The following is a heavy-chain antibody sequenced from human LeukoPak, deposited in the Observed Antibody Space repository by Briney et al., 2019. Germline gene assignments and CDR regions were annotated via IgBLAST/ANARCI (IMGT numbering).Heavy chain of an antibody. V-gene: IGHV3-48*02. J-gene: IGHJ4*02. CDR3: ASSSGWYLSSDY. CDR2: ISSSSDTM. D-gene: IGHD6-19*01. CDR1: GFTFSSYS. Sequence: GGSLRLSCAASGFTFSSYSMNWVRQAPGKGLEWVSYISSSSDTMYYADSVKGRFTISRDNAKRSLYLQMDSLRDEDTAVYYCASSSGWYLSSDYWGQGTLVSVST.